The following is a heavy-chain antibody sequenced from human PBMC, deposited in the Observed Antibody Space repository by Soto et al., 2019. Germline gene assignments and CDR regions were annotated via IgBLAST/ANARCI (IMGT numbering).Heavy chain of an antibody. Sequence: SETLSLTCTVSGGSISSYYWSWIRQPPGKGLEWIGYIYYSGSTNYNPSLKSRVTISVDTSKNQFSLKLSSVTAADTAVYYCAGYSGYDFGGNWFDPWGQGTLVTVSS. V-gene: IGHV4-59*01. CDR3: AGYSGYDFGGNWFDP. CDR1: GGSISSYY. D-gene: IGHD5-12*01. J-gene: IGHJ5*02. CDR2: IYYSGST.